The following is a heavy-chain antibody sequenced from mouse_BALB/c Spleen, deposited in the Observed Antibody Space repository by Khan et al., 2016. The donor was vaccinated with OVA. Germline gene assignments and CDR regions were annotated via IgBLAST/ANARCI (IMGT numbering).Heavy chain of an antibody. CDR3: ARRTTGYTLDY. Sequence: QVQLQQSGAELAGPGASVMMSCKTSGYTFTSNTMHWVKQRPGQGLEWIGYINPRTGYTNYIQHFKDKATLTADKSSNTAYMQLSSLTSEDSALYYCARRTTGYTLDYWGQATSVTVSS. D-gene: IGHD2-14*01. V-gene: IGHV1-4*01. CDR1: GYTFTSNT. CDR2: INPRTGYT. J-gene: IGHJ4*01.